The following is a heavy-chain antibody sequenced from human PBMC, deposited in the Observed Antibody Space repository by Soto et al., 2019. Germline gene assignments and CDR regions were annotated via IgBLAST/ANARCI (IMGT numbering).Heavy chain of an antibody. D-gene: IGHD4-17*01. CDR3: ARGSYGDYVLNWFDP. V-gene: IGHV1-69*02. Sequence: SVKVSCKASGGTFSSYTISWVRQAPGQGLEWMGRIIPILGIANYAQKFQGRVTITADKSTSTAYMELSSLRSEDTAVYYCARGSYGDYVLNWFDPWGQGTLVTVSS. CDR2: IIPILGIA. J-gene: IGHJ5*02. CDR1: GGTFSSYT.